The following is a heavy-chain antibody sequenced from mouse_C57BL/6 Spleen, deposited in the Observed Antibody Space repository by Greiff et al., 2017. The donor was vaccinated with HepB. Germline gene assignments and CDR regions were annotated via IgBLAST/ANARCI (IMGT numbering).Heavy chain of an antibody. CDR2: ISDGGSYT. J-gene: IGHJ1*03. V-gene: IGHV5-4*03. CDR3: GRNYGSSYGEFGF. D-gene: IGHD1-1*01. Sequence: EVMLVESGGGLVKPGGSLKLSCAASGFTFSSYAMSWVRQTPEKRLEWVATISDGGSYTYYPDNVKGRFTISRDNAKNNRYLQMSHLKSEDTAMYYCGRNYGSSYGEFGFWGTGTTVTVSS. CDR1: GFTFSSYA.